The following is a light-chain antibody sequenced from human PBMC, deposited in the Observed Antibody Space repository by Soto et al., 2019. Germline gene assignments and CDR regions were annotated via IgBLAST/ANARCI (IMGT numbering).Light chain of an antibody. Sequence: QTVVTQPPSASGTPGQRVTISCSGSSSNIGTNTVIWYQQLPGAAPKLLIYSDNQRPSGVPDRFSGSKSGTSAFLAISGLQSEDEADYFCAAWDVSLVVFGGGTKVTVL. J-gene: IGLJ2*01. CDR3: AAWDVSLVV. CDR2: SDN. CDR1: SSNIGTNT. V-gene: IGLV1-44*01.